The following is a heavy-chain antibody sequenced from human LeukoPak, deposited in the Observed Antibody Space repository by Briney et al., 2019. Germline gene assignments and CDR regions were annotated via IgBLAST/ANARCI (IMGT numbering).Heavy chain of an antibody. CDR1: GGTFSSYA. CDR2: INPSGGST. V-gene: IGHV1-69*04. CDR3: AAPQVPYYYDSSGSIDAFDI. Sequence: ASVKVSCKASGGTFSSYAISWVRQAPGQGLEWMGMINPSGGSTSYAQKFQGRVTMTEDTSTDTAYMELSSLRSEDTAVYYCAAPQVPYYYDSSGSIDAFDIWGQGTMVTVSS. D-gene: IGHD3-22*01. J-gene: IGHJ3*02.